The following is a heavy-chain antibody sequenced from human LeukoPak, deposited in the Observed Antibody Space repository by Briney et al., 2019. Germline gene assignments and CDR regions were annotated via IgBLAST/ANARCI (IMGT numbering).Heavy chain of an antibody. D-gene: IGHD1-14*01. J-gene: IGHJ4*02. CDR3: ARTVDLREPHFDY. Sequence: PSETLSLTCTVSGGSISSGGYYWSWIRQHPGKGLEWIVYIYYSGSNYYNPSLKSRVTISVDTSKNQFSLKLSSVTAADTAVYYCARTVDLREPHFDYWGQGTLVTVSS. CDR2: IYYSGSN. CDR1: GGSISSGGYY. V-gene: IGHV4-31*03.